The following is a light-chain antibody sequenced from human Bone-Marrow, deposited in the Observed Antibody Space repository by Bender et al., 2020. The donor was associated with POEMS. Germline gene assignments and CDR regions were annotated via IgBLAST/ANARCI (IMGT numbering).Light chain of an antibody. Sequence: QSALTQPASVSGSPRQSITISCTGTSSDVGSYNLVSWYQQHPGKAPKLMIYEDIKRPSGVSDRFSGSKSGNTASLTISGLQTEDEADYYCCSYAGSISWVFGGGAKLTVL. V-gene: IGLV2-23*01. J-gene: IGLJ3*02. CDR2: EDI. CDR3: CSYAGSISWV. CDR1: SSDVGSYNL.